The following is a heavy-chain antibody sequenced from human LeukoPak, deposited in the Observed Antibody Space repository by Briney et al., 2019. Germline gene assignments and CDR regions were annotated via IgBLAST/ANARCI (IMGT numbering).Heavy chain of an antibody. CDR1: GGTFSSYA. D-gene: IGHD6-13*01. CDR3: ARGSSSNVFSY. J-gene: IGHJ4*02. V-gene: IGHV1-69*04. CDR2: IIPILGIA. Sequence: ASVKVSCKASGGTFSSYAISWVRQAPGQGLEWMGRIIPILGIANYAQKFQGRVTITADKSTSTAYMELSSLRSEDTAVYYCARGSSSNVFSYWGQGTLVTVSS.